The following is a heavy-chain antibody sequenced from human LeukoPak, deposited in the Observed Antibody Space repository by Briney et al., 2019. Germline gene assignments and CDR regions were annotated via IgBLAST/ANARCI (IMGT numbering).Heavy chain of an antibody. Sequence: GGSLRLSCAASGFTFSSYGMSWVRQAPGKGLEWVSAIGGSGGSTYYADSVKGRFTISRDNSKNTLYLQMNSLRAEDTAVYYCARDQDPMIVVPRDAFDIWGQGTMVTVSS. J-gene: IGHJ3*02. CDR3: ARDQDPMIVVPRDAFDI. D-gene: IGHD3-22*01. V-gene: IGHV3-23*01. CDR2: IGGSGGST. CDR1: GFTFSSYG.